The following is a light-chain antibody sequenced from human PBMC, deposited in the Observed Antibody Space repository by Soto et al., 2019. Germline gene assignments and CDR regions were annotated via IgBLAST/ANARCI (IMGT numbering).Light chain of an antibody. CDR2: GAS. J-gene: IGKJ1*01. V-gene: IGKV3-15*01. Sequence: EIVMTQSPATLSVSPGERATLSCRASQSVSSNLAWYQHKPGQAPRLLIYGASTRATGIPARFSGSGSGTEFTRTITSLQSEDFAVYYWHHYNNWPRTFGQGTKVEIK. CDR3: HHYNNWPRT. CDR1: QSVSSN.